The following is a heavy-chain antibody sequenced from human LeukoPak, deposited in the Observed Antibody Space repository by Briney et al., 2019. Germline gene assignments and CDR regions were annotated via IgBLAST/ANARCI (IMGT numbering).Heavy chain of an antibody. V-gene: IGHV3-7*01. D-gene: IGHD1-1*01. CDR3: ARENWSNDY. J-gene: IGHJ4*02. CDR2: ISQDGRTK. Sequence: GGSLRLSCAASGFTFTTYYMTWVRQAPGKRLEWLANISQDGRTKYYADSVEGRFAISRDNAINSVFLQMNSVRAEDTAVYYCARENWSNDYWGQGTLVTVSS. CDR1: GFTFTTYY.